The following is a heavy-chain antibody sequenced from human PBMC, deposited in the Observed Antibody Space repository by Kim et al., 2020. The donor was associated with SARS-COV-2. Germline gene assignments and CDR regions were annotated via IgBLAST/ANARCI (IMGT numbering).Heavy chain of an antibody. Sequence: GGSLRLSCAASEFTFSSYSMNWVRQAPGKGLEWVSSISSSSSYIYYADSVKGRFTISRDNAKNSLYLQMNGLRAEDTALYYCARGLDIVATNDAFDIWGQGTMVTVSS. CDR3: ARGLDIVATNDAFDI. D-gene: IGHD5-12*01. V-gene: IGHV3-21*01. J-gene: IGHJ3*02. CDR1: EFTFSSYS. CDR2: ISSSSSYI.